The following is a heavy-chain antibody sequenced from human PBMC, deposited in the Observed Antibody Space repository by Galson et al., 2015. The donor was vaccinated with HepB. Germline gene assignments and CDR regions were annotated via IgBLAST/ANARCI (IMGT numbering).Heavy chain of an antibody. V-gene: IGHV3-66*02. CDR3: ASDNNYFESSGYYHAYFNY. D-gene: IGHD3-22*01. Sequence: SLRLSCAVSGFTVDSNYINWVRQAPGKGLEWISVIFGPHSTHYADSVKGRFTISRDDSKNTLYLQMNSLRAEDTAVYYCASDNNYFESSGYYHAYFNYWGQGTLVTVSS. CDR2: IFGPHST. J-gene: IGHJ4*02. CDR1: GFTVDSNY.